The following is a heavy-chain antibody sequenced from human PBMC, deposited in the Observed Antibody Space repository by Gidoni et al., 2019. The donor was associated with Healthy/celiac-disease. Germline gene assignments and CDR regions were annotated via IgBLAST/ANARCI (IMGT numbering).Heavy chain of an antibody. CDR2: IKQDGSEK. J-gene: IGHJ6*02. D-gene: IGHD4-17*01. CDR1: GFPFSSYW. V-gene: IGHV3-7*01. Sequence: EVQLVESGGGLVQPGGSLRLSCAASGFPFSSYWMSWVRQAPGKGLEWVANIKQDGSEKYYGDSVKGRFTISRDNAKNSLYLQMNSLRAEDTAVYYCARDNGDTQRRFDYYYGMDVWGQGTTVTVSS. CDR3: ARDNGDTQRRFDYYYGMDV.